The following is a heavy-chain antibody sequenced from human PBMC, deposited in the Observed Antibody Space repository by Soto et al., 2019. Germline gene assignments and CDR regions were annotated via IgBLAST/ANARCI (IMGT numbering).Heavy chain of an antibody. D-gene: IGHD4-17*01. CDR3: AVDYGGIANWFDP. V-gene: IGHV1-69*13. CDR2: IIPIFGTA. J-gene: IGHJ5*02. CDR1: RGTFISYA. Sequence: SAKVSYKASRGTFISYAISWVRQAPGQGLEWMGGIIPIFGTANYAQKFQGRVTITADESTSTAYMELSSLRSEDTAVYYCAVDYGGIANWFDPWGQGTLVTVSS.